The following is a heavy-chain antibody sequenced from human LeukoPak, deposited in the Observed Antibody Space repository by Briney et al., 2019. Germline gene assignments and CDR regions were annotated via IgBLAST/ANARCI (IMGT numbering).Heavy chain of an antibody. CDR1: GDSVSSNSAA. Sequence: SQTLSLTCAISGDSVSSNSAAWNWIRQSPSRVLEWLGRTYYRSKWYNDYAVSVKSRITINPDTSKNQFSLQLNSVTPEDTAVYYCARESITMIVVVRNWFDPWGQGTLVTVSS. CDR2: TYYRSKWYN. V-gene: IGHV6-1*01. D-gene: IGHD3-22*01. J-gene: IGHJ5*02. CDR3: ARESITMIVVVRNWFDP.